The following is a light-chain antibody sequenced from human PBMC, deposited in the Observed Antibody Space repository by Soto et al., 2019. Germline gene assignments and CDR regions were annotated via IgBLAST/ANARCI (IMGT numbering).Light chain of an antibody. CDR1: SSDVGGYNY. V-gene: IGLV2-14*01. CDR2: EVS. J-gene: IGLJ1*01. CDR3: SSYTSTSTRL. Sequence: QSALTQPASVSGSPGQSITIYCTGTSSDVGGYNYVSWYQQHPGKSPKLMIYEVSNRPSGVSNRFSGSKSGNTASLTISGLQAEDEADYYCSSYTSTSTRLFGTGTKLTVL.